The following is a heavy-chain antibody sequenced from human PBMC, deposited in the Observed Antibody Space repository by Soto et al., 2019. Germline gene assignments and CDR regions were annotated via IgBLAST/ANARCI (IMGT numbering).Heavy chain of an antibody. CDR1: GFTFSTFW. V-gene: IGHV3-74*01. J-gene: IGHJ4*02. CDR2: INSDGSST. CDR3: ARDFEY. Sequence: EVQLVESGGGLVQPGGSLRLSCEASGFTFSTFWMHWVRQTPGKGLVWVSRINSDGSSTNYADSEKGRVTISRDNAKNMLYLQMNSLRAEDTAVYYCARDFEYWGQGTLVTVSS.